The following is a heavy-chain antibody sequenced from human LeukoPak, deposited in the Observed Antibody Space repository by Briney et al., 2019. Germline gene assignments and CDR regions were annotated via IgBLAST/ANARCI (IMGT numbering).Heavy chain of an antibody. D-gene: IGHD3-10*01. V-gene: IGHV3-7*01. CDR3: ARVWLWFGERPLDY. Sequence: GGSLILSCAASGFTFSSYWMSWGRQAPGKGLEWVANIKQDGSEKYYVDSVKGRFTISRDNAKNSLYLQMNSLRAEDTAVYYCARVWLWFGERPLDYWGQGTLVTVSS. CDR2: IKQDGSEK. J-gene: IGHJ4*02. CDR1: GFTFSSYW.